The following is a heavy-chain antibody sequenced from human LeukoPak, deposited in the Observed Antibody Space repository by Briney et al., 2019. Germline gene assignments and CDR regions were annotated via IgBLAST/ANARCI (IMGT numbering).Heavy chain of an antibody. CDR1: GGSISSYY. CDR3: ARDRDEYNYGYYFDY. V-gene: IGHV4-59*12. Sequence: SETLSLTCTVSGGSISSYYWSWIRQPPGKGLEWIGYIYYSGSTNYNPSLKSRVTMSVDTSKNQFSLKLSSVTAADTAVYYCARDRDEYNYGYYFDYWGQGTLVTVSS. J-gene: IGHJ4*02. CDR2: IYYSGST. D-gene: IGHD5-18*01.